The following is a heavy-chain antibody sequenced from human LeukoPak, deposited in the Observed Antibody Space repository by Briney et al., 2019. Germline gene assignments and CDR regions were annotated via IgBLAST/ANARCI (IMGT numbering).Heavy chain of an antibody. Sequence: PSETLSLTCTVSGGSISSYYWSWIRQPPGKGLEWIGEINHSGSTNYNPSLKSRVTISVDTSKNQFSLKLSSVTAADTAVYYCASLVAAAGIYWGQGTLVTVSS. D-gene: IGHD6-13*01. CDR2: INHSGST. CDR1: GGSISSYY. CDR3: ASLVAAAGIY. J-gene: IGHJ4*02. V-gene: IGHV4-34*01.